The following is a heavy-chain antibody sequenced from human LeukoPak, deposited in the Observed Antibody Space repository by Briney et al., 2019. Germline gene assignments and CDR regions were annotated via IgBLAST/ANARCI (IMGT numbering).Heavy chain of an antibody. CDR3: ARGRYYDSSGYCDY. CDR1: GYSISSGYY. V-gene: IGHV4-38-2*01. J-gene: IGHJ4*02. Sequence: PSETLSLTCAVSGYSISSGYYRGWIRQPPGKGLEWIGGTYHSGSTYYNPSLKSRVTISVDTSKNQFSLKLSSVTAADTAVYYCARGRYYDSSGYCDYWGQGTLVTVSS. D-gene: IGHD3-22*01. CDR2: TYHSGST.